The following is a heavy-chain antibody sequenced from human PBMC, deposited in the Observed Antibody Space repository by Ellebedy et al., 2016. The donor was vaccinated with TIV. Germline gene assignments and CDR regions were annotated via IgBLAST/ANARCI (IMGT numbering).Heavy chain of an antibody. Sequence: PGGSLRLSCAASGFTFSSYAMNWVRQAPGKGLEWVSAISGSGGSTYYADSVKGRCTISRDNSKNTLYLQMSSLRAEDTAVYYCARGDSSGYYSNRLFDYWGQGTLVTVSS. V-gene: IGHV3-23*01. CDR3: ARGDSSGYYSNRLFDY. CDR1: GFTFSSYA. J-gene: IGHJ4*02. CDR2: ISGSGGST. D-gene: IGHD3-22*01.